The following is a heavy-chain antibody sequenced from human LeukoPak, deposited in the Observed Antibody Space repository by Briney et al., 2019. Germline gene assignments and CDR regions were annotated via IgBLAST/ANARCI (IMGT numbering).Heavy chain of an antibody. CDR3: ARSLDSGGYYTG. CDR2: IYYSGST. V-gene: IGHV4-39*01. J-gene: IGHJ4*02. CDR1: GGSISSSSYY. D-gene: IGHD3-22*01. Sequence: SETLSLTCTVSGGSISSSSYYWGWIRQPPGKGLEWIGSIYYSGSTYYNPSLKSRVTISVDTSKNQFSLKLSSVTAADTAVYYCARSLDSGGYYTGWGQGTLVTVSS.